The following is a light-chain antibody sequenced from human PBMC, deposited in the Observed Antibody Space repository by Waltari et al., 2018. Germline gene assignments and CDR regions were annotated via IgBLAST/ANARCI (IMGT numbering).Light chain of an antibody. CDR1: SSDVRVYTR. V-gene: IGLV2-18*02. Sequence: QSALTQPPSVSGSPGHSVTISCPGTSSDVRVYTRVSWSQQPPGPAPKLMIYEVTYRPSGVPDRFSGSKSGNTASLTISGLQAEDEADYYCTSYTSSGTLLFGGGTKLTVV. CDR3: TSYTSSGTLL. CDR2: EVT. J-gene: IGLJ2*01.